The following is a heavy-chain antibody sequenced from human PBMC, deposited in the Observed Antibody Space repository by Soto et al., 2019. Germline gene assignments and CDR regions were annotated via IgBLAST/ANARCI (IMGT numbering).Heavy chain of an antibody. CDR1: GYSFTSYW. J-gene: IGHJ6*02. Sequence: GESLKISCKGSGYSFTSYWIGWVRQMPGKGLEWMGIIYPGDSDTRYSPSFQGQVTISADKSISTAYLQWSSLKASDTAMYYCARPRSSSRNYYGMDVWGQGTTVTVTS. CDR2: IYPGDSDT. V-gene: IGHV5-51*01. D-gene: IGHD6-13*01. CDR3: ARPRSSSRNYYGMDV.